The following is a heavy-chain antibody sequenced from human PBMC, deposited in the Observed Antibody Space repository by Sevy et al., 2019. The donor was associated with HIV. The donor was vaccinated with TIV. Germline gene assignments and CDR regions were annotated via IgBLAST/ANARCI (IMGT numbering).Heavy chain of an antibody. CDR2: IYPGDSDT. D-gene: IGHD3-16*02. V-gene: IGHV5-51*01. J-gene: IGHJ3*02. CDR1: GYSFTSYW. Sequence: GESLKISCKGSGYSFTSYWIGWVRQMPGKGLEWMGIIYPGDSDTRYSPSFQGQVTISADKSIGTAYLQWSSLKASDTAMYYCASLESDLGELSLGGFRAFDIWGQGTMVTVSS. CDR3: ASLESDLGELSLGGFRAFDI.